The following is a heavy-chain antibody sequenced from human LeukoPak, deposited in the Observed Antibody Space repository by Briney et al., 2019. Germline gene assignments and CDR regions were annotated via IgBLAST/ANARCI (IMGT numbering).Heavy chain of an antibody. CDR3: AKAQSYYDILTGRFDY. CDR2: ISYDGSNK. Sequence: PGGSLRLSCAASGFTFSSYGMHWVRQAPGKGLEWVAVISYDGSNKYYADSVKGRFTISRDNSKNTLYLQMNSLRAEDTAVYYCAKAQSYYDILTGRFDYWGQGTLVTVSS. CDR1: GFTFSSYG. D-gene: IGHD3-9*01. J-gene: IGHJ4*02. V-gene: IGHV3-30*18.